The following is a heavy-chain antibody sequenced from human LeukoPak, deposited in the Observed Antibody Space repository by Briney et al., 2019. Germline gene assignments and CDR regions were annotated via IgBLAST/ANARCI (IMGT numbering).Heavy chain of an antibody. J-gene: IGHJ4*02. Sequence: GGSLRLSCAASGFTFSSYGMHWVRQAPGKGLEWVAVISYDGSNKYYAESVKGRFTISRDNSKNTLYLQMNSLRAEDTAVYYCAKDSGLDYWGQGTLVTVSS. V-gene: IGHV3-30*18. CDR1: GFTFSSYG. CDR2: ISYDGSNK. CDR3: AKDSGLDY.